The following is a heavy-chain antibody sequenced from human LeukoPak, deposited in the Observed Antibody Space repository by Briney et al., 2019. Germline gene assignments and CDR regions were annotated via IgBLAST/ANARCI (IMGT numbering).Heavy chain of an antibody. D-gene: IGHD5-24*01. Sequence: PSETLSLTCTVSGDSISGSSYYWGWIRQPPGKGLEWIGSIYYGGSTYYNPSLKSRVSISVDTSNNQFSLKVSSVTAADTAVYYCASADGYKIDYWGQGTLVTVSS. CDR1: GDSISGSSYY. CDR3: ASADGYKIDY. V-gene: IGHV4-39*01. J-gene: IGHJ4*02. CDR2: IYYGGST.